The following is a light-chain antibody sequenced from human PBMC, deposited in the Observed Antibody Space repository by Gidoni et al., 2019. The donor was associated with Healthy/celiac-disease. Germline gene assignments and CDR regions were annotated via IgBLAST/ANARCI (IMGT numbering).Light chain of an antibody. CDR2: EAS. CDR1: QSVSSY. V-gene: IGKV3-11*01. Sequence: VLPHSPATLSFSPGERATPSCRASQSVSSYLAWYQQKPGQAPRLLIYEASNRATGIPARFSGSGSGTDFTLTISSLEPEDFAVYYCQQRSNWPLTFGGXTKVEIK. J-gene: IGKJ4*01. CDR3: QQRSNWPLT.